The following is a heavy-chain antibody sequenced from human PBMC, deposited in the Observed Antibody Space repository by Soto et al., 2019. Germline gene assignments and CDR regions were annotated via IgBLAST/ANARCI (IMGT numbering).Heavy chain of an antibody. Sequence: ATLDLTCAFSGYSTTSGFYWGWIRQPPGEALEWIGNIFHSGKTYYNPSLTSRVTVSLDTSKNQFSLNLTSVTAADTAMYYCARVVATHFDYWGPGLLVTVSS. D-gene: IGHD5-12*01. CDR1: GYSTTSGFY. CDR3: ARVVATHFDY. CDR2: IFHSGKT. V-gene: IGHV4-38-2*01. J-gene: IGHJ4*02.